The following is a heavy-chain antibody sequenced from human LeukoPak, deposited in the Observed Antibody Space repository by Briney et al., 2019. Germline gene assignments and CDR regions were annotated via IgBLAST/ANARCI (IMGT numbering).Heavy chain of an antibody. CDR1: GGSISSGSYY. D-gene: IGHD4-23*01. V-gene: IGHV4-61*02. CDR2: IYTSGST. Sequence: SETLSLTCTVSGGSISSGSYYWSWIRQPAGRGLEWIGRIYTSGSTNYNPSLKSRVTISVDRSKNQFSLKLSSVTAADTVVYYCARARTTVVTGDYWGQGTLVTVSS. J-gene: IGHJ4*02. CDR3: ARARTTVVTGDY.